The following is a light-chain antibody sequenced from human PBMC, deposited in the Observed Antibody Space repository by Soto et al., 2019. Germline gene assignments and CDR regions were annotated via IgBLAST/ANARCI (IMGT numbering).Light chain of an antibody. CDR1: QSVSSY. CDR3: QQRSNWPRT. Sequence: EIVLTQSPATLSLSPGERATLSCRASQSVSSYLAWYQQKPGQAPRLLISDTSNRATGIPARFSGSGSGTDFTLTISSLEPEDFAVYYCQQRSNWPRTVGQGTKVEI. V-gene: IGKV3-11*01. CDR2: DTS. J-gene: IGKJ1*01.